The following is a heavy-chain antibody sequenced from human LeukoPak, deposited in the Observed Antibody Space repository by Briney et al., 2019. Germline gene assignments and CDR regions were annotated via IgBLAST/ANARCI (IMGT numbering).Heavy chain of an antibody. CDR3: TRCRSDYRTVDP. D-gene: IGHD4-11*01. J-gene: IGHJ5*02. Sequence: SQTLSLTCTVSGDSISSGSYFWSWIRQPAGKGLEWIGRIYTSGSTNYNPSLKSRVTISVDTSKNQFSLKLSSVTAADTAVYYCTRCRSDYRTVDPWGQGTLVSVSS. CDR1: GDSISSGSYF. CDR2: IYTSGST. V-gene: IGHV4-61*02.